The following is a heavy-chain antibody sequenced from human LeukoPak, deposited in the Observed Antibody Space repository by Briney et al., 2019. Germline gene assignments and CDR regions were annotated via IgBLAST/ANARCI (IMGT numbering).Heavy chain of an antibody. CDR1: GYTFTSYA. Sequence: ASVTVSCKASGYTFTSYAMHWVRQAPGQRLEWMGWINAGNGNTKYSQKFQGRVTITRDTSASTAYMELSSLRSDDTAVYYCARARWELPFDYWGQGTLVTVSS. J-gene: IGHJ4*02. D-gene: IGHD1-26*01. CDR3: ARARWELPFDY. CDR2: INAGNGNT. V-gene: IGHV1-3*01.